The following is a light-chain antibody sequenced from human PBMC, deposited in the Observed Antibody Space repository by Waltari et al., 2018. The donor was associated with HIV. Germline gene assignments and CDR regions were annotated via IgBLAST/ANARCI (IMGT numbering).Light chain of an antibody. Sequence: QSALTQPASASGSPGQSITISCTGTSSAVGGYNLVSWYQQHPGKAPKLMIYEVSKRPSGVSNRFSGSKSGNTASLTISGLQAEDEADYYCCAYAGSTTYVIFGGGTKLTVL. CDR1: SSAVGGYNL. J-gene: IGLJ2*01. CDR3: CAYAGSTTYVI. CDR2: EVS. V-gene: IGLV2-23*02.